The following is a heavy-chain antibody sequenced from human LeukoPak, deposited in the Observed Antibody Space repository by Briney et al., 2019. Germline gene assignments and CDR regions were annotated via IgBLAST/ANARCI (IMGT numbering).Heavy chain of an antibody. CDR2: IYYSGST. J-gene: IGHJ5*02. CDR1: GGSISSSSYY. CDR3: ARRHETIFWSGYFGPHNYPVHEAVTSPPHSNWFDP. V-gene: IGHV4-39*01. Sequence: SETLSLTCTVSGGSISSSSYYWGWIRQPPGKGLEWIGSIYYSGSTYYNPSLKSRVTISVDTSKNQFSLKLSSVTAADTAVYYCARRHETIFWSGYFGPHNYPVHEAVTSPPHSNWFDPWGQGTLVTVSS. D-gene: IGHD3-3*01.